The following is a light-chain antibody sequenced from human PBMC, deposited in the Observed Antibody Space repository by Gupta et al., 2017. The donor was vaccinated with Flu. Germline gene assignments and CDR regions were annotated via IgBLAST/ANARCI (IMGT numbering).Light chain of an antibody. CDR1: QNINTY. CDR2: GAS. V-gene: IGKV1-39*01. Sequence: DIHMTHSPSSLSASVGDRVTITCRASQNINTYVNWYHQKPGEGPKFLIYGASILQSGVPSRGTGRGSGTDFTLTSSSLQPEDFGTYYCQQIHSPPYTFGQGTRVEI. J-gene: IGKJ2*01. CDR3: QQIHSPPYT.